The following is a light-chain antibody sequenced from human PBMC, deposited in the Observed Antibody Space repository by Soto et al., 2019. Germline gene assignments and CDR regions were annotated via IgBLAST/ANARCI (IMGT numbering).Light chain of an antibody. CDR1: NSNIGRHT. CDR3: ATWDDILKDVL. CDR2: DDN. Sequence: QSVLTQPPSASGTPGQRVTISCSGSNSNIGRHTVNWYRQLPGTAPKLLIYDDNQRPSGVPDRFSGSKSGTSASLAISGLQSEDEADYFCATWDDILKDVLSGGATKLTVL. J-gene: IGLJ2*01. V-gene: IGLV1-44*01.